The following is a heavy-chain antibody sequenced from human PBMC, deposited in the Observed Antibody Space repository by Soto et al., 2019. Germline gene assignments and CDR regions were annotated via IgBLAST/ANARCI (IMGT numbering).Heavy chain of an antibody. J-gene: IGHJ4*02. Sequence: EVQLVESGGGLVQPGRSLRLSCAASGFTVDDYAMHWVRQAPGKGLEWVSGISWNSETIDYADSVKGRFTISRDNAKSSLVLQMNSLRPDDTALYYCAKDMTWGGMTTIHYFDSWGQGTLVTVSS. CDR1: GFTVDDYA. CDR2: ISWNSETI. CDR3: AKDMTWGGMTTIHYFDS. V-gene: IGHV3-9*01. D-gene: IGHD4-17*01.